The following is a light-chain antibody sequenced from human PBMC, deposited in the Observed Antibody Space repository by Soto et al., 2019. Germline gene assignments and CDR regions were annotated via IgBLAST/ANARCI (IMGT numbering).Light chain of an antibody. J-gene: IGKJ5*01. CDR3: QQSYSTLIT. V-gene: IGKV1-39*01. CDR2: AAS. CDR1: QSISSY. Sequence: DIRMTQSPSSLSAPVGDRVTITCRASQSISSYLNWYQQKPGKAPKLLIYAASSLQSGVPSRFSGSGSGTDFTLTISSLQPEDFATYYCQQSYSTLITFGQGTRLEI.